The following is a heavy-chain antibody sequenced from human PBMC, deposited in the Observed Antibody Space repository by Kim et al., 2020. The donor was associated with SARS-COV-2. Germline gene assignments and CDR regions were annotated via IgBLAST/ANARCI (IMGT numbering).Heavy chain of an antibody. CDR3: AVYGSNIFDWFDP. Sequence: SETLSLTCTVSGGSINTEDYYWSWMRRPPGKGLEFIGYIYYGGGTHYIPSLKSRVTMSVDPSRNQFSLKLRSVTAADTAVYYCAVYGSNIFDWFDPWGQG. J-gene: IGHJ5*02. V-gene: IGHV4-30-4*01. CDR1: GGSINTEDYY. D-gene: IGHD2-8*01. CDR2: IYYGGGT.